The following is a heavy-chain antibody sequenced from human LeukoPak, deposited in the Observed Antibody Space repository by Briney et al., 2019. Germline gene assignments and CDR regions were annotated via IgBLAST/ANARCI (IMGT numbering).Heavy chain of an antibody. CDR1: GFYVSSNY. V-gene: IGHV3-23*01. D-gene: IGHD2-2*01. CDR2: ISGSGGST. Sequence: QTGGSLRLSCAASGFYVSSNYMTWVRQAPGKGLEWVSAISGSGGSTYYADSVKGRFTISRDNSKNTLYLQMNSLRAEDTAVYYCAKVRVVVVPAAFSPGPWFDPWGQGTLVTVSS. CDR3: AKVRVVVVPAAFSPGPWFDP. J-gene: IGHJ5*02.